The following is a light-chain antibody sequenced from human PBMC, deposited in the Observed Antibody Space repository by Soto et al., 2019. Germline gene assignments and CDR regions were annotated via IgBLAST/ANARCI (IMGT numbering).Light chain of an antibody. J-gene: IGKJ4*01. CDR1: QSVSSSY. Sequence: EIVLTQSPGTLSLSPGERATLSCRASQSVSSSYLAWYQQKPGQAPRLLIYATSSRVTGVPDRFSGSGSGTDLTLTINRLEPEDFAVYYCQQFGGSPPRLTFGGGTKVEIK. CDR3: QQFGGSPPRLT. CDR2: ATS. V-gene: IGKV3-20*01.